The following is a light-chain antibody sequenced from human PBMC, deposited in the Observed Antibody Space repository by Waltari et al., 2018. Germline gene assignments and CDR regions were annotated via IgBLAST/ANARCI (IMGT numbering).Light chain of an antibody. Sequence: QSALTQPRSLSVSPGQSVPIPCTGTTSAFGGYNSVPWYQQHPGKAPKLMIYDVTKRPSGVPDRFSGSKSDNTASLTISGLQAEDEADYYCCSYAGSYTLWVFGGGTKLTVL. CDR3: CSYAGSYTLWV. V-gene: IGLV2-11*01. CDR2: DVT. CDR1: TSAFGGYNS. J-gene: IGLJ3*02.